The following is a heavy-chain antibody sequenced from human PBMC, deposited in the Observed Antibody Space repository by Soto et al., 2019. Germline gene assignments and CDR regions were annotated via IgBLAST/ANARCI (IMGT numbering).Heavy chain of an antibody. D-gene: IGHD6-13*01. CDR1: GFTFSSYA. V-gene: IGHV3-23*01. CDR2: ISGSGGST. Sequence: GGSLRLSCAASGFTFSSYAMSWVRQAPGKGLEWVSAISGSGGSTYYADSVKGRFTISRDNSKNTLYLQMNSLRAEDTAVYYCAKHSAAETLYYYYYGMDVWGQGTTVTVSS. J-gene: IGHJ6*02. CDR3: AKHSAAETLYYYYYGMDV.